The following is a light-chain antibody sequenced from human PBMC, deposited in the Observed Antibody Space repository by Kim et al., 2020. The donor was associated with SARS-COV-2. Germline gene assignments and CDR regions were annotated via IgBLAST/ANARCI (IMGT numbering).Light chain of an antibody. CDR1: QIISDS. V-gene: IGKV1-5*03. Sequence: DIRMTQSPSTLSASVGDRVTITCRASQIISDSLAWFQQKPGKAPEVFIYKASSLESGVPSRFSGSGSGTEFTFTISSLQTDDFATYCCQQYLSYPFTFGGGTKVDIK. CDR3: QQYLSYPFT. CDR2: KAS. J-gene: IGKJ4*01.